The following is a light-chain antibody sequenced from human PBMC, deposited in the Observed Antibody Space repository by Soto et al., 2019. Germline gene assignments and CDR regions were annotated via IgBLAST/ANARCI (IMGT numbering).Light chain of an antibody. J-gene: IGKJ1*01. CDR2: GAS. Sequence: EIVLTQSPGTLSLSPGERATLSFRASQSVSSSYLAWYQQKPGQAPRLLIYGASSRATGVPDRFSGSGSGTDFTLTISRLEPEDFAVYYCQQYGSSPPRTFGQGTRWIS. V-gene: IGKV3-20*01. CDR1: QSVSSSY. CDR3: QQYGSSPPRT.